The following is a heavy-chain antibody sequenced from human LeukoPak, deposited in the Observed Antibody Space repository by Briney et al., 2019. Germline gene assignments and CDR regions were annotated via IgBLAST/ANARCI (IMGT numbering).Heavy chain of an antibody. CDR1: GFTFSSYS. CDR2: ISSSSSYI. Sequence: PGGSLRLSCAASGFTFSSYSMNWVRQAPGKGLEWVSSISSSSSYIYYADSVKGRFIISRDNAKNSLFLQMNSLRAEDTAVHYCARRGYYDTSGYLFDDWGQGTLVTVSS. V-gene: IGHV3-21*01. CDR3: ARRGYYDTSGYLFDD. J-gene: IGHJ4*02. D-gene: IGHD3-22*01.